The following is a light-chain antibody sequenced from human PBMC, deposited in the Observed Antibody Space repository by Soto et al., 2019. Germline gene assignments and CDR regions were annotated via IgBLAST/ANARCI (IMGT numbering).Light chain of an antibody. CDR3: QQYDKIPPT. CDR1: QDISNY. Sequence: DIQMTQSPSSLSASVGDRVTITCQASQDISNYLNWYQQKPGKAPKLLIYGASNLETGVPSRFSGRGSGTRFSFTINSLQTEDIATYYCQQYDKIPPTFGQGTKLEIK. V-gene: IGKV1-33*01. J-gene: IGKJ2*01. CDR2: GAS.